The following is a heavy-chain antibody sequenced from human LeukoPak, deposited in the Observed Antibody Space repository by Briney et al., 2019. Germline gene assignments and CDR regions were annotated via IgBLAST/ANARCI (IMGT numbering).Heavy chain of an antibody. J-gene: IGHJ4*02. CDR3: ASPQGPFIRNN. Sequence: QPGGSLRLSFAASGFTFSIYAMSWVRQAPGRGLEWVSTTIGSGEISYYADSVKGRFTISRDNSKNTLFLQMNSLRVEDTAVYYCASPQGPFIRNNWGQGTLVTVSS. CDR2: TIGSGEIS. D-gene: IGHD3-10*01. V-gene: IGHV3-23*01. CDR1: GFTFSIYA.